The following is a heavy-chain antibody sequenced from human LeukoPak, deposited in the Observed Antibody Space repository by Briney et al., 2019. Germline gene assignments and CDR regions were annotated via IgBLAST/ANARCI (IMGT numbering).Heavy chain of an antibody. D-gene: IGHD2-2*01. CDR3: ARDLGVVWPGLDY. J-gene: IGHJ4*02. Sequence: PGRSLRLSCVVSGFTFSNYGFHWVRQTPGKGLEWVAAIWYDGSKRYHADSVKGRFTISRDDSKNTLYLQMSSLGAGDTAVYYCARDLGVVWPGLDYWGQGTVVTVSS. V-gene: IGHV3-33*01. CDR2: IWYDGSKR. CDR1: GFTFSNYG.